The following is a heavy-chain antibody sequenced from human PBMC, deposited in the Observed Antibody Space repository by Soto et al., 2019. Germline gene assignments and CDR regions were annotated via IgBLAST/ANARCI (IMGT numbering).Heavy chain of an antibody. D-gene: IGHD3-16*01. Sequence: KLGGSLRHSCAASGFTFSDYYMSWIRQAPGKGLEWVSYISSSSSTIYYADSVKGRFTISRDNAKNSLYLQMNSLRDEDTAVYYCASSTRLLRSKGEIDYWGQGTLVTVSS. CDR3: ASSTRLLRSKGEIDY. CDR1: GFTFSDYY. V-gene: IGHV3-11*04. J-gene: IGHJ4*02. CDR2: ISSSSSTI.